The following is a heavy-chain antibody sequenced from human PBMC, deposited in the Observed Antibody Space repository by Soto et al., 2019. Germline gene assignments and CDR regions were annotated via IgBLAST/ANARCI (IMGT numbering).Heavy chain of an antibody. CDR2: ISAYNGNK. CDR3: XXXXXXXXXXAXVY. V-gene: IGHV1-18*04. D-gene: IGHD3-10*02. Sequence: QVQLVQSGGEVKKPGASVKVSCKASGYTFTSYGISWXRXAXXXGXEWMGWISAYNGNKKYAQKLQGRVTMTTDTSTSTAYMELXXXRXXDXXXXXXXXXXXXXXXXAXVYWGQGTLVTVSS. CDR1: GYTFTSYG. J-gene: IGHJ4*02.